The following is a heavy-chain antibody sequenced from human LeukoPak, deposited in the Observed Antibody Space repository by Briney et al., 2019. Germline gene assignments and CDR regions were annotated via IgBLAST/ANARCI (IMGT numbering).Heavy chain of an antibody. V-gene: IGHV5-51*01. CDR3: ARLGFYYGSGSYYTNWFDP. CDR1: GYSFTSHW. D-gene: IGHD3-10*01. Sequence: GESLKISCKGSGYSFTSHWIGWVRQMPGKGLEWMGIIYPGDSDTRYSPSFQGQVTISADKSISTAYLQWSSLKASDTAMYYCARLGFYYGSGSYYTNWFDPWGQGTLVTVSS. J-gene: IGHJ5*02. CDR2: IYPGDSDT.